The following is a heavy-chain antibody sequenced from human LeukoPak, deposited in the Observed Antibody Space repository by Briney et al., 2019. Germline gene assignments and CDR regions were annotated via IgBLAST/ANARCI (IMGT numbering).Heavy chain of an antibody. CDR3: ARGKTGTRSYYYYYMDV. D-gene: IGHD1-1*01. V-gene: IGHV4-39*07. CDR1: GGSISSSSYY. Sequence: SETLSLTCTVSGGSISSSSYYWGWIRHPPGKGLEWIGSIYYSGSTYYNPSLKSRVTISVDTSKNQFSLKLSSVTAADTAVYYCARGKTGTRSYYYYYMDVWGKGTTVTVSS. CDR2: IYYSGST. J-gene: IGHJ6*03.